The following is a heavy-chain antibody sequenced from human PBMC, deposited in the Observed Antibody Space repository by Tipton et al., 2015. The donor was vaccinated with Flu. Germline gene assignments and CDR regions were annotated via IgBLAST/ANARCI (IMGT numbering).Heavy chain of an antibody. J-gene: IGHJ4*02. CDR1: GFTFSSYE. CDR3: ATLTGDDY. D-gene: IGHD7-27*01. Sequence: SLRLSCAASGFTFSSYEMNWARQAPGKGLEWLSYISSSGSTISYADSVRGRFTISRDNAKNSLYLQLNSLRAEDTAVYYCATLTGDDYWGQGDLVTVSS. V-gene: IGHV3-48*03. CDR2: ISSSGSTI.